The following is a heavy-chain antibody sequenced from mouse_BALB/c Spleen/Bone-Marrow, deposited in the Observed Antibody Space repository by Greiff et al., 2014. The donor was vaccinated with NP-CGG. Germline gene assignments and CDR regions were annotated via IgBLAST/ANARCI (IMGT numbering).Heavy chain of an antibody. V-gene: IGHV5-9-3*01. Sequence: EVHLVESGGGLVKPGGSLKLSCAASGFTFSSYAMSWVRQTPEKRLEWVATISSGGSYTYYPDSVKGRFTISRDNVKNTLYLQMSSLRSEDTAMYYCARHYYGSSYYFDYWGQGTTLTVSS. CDR3: ARHYYGSSYYFDY. CDR1: GFTFSSYA. CDR2: ISSGGSYT. D-gene: IGHD1-1*01. J-gene: IGHJ2*01.